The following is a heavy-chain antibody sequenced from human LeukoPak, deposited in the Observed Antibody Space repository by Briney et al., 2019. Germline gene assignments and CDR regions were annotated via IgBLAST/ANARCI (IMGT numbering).Heavy chain of an antibody. CDR1: GFTFSSYW. CDR2: IHSDGGTT. V-gene: IGHV3-74*01. Sequence: GGSLRLSCAASGFTFSSYWMHWVRQAPGKGLVWVSRIHSDGGTTTYADSVKGRFTISRDNAKNTLYLQMSSLRAEDTAVYYCVRDRGGLPIVYWGQGTLVTVSS. CDR3: VRDRGGLPIVY. J-gene: IGHJ4*02. D-gene: IGHD3-10*01.